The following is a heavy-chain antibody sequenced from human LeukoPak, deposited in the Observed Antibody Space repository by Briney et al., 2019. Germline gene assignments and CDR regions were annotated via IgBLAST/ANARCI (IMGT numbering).Heavy chain of an antibody. CDR2: ISSSSSSSI. CDR3: ARSRSSDY. D-gene: IGHD2-2*01. Sequence: GGSLRLSCAASGFTLGSDAMSWVRQAPGKGLEWLSCISSSSSSSIYYADSVKGRFTISRDNAKNSLYLQMNSLRDEDTAMYYCARSRSSDYWGQGTLVTVSS. V-gene: IGHV3-48*02. J-gene: IGHJ4*02. CDR1: GFTLGSDA.